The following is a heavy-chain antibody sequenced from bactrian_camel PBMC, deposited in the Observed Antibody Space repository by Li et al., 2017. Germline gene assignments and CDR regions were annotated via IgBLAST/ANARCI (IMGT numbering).Heavy chain of an antibody. J-gene: IGHJ4*01. V-gene: IGHV3S68*01. CDR2: ISSDGTT. Sequence: HVQLVESGGGSVEVGGSLRLSCKTSEYTRCMSWVRQAPGKERELVSSISSDGTTTYADSVKGRFAISQDNAKNTLYLQMNSLKTEDTAVYYCQAERRHGLGVVSTHWGQGTQVTVS. CDR1: EYTRC. D-gene: IGHD3*01. CDR3: QAERRHGLGVVSTH.